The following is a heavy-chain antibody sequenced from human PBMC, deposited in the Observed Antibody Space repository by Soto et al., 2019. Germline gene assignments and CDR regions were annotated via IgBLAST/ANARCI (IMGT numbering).Heavy chain of an antibody. Sequence: GGSLRLSCAASGFTVSSNYMGWVRQAPGKGLEWVSVIYSGGSTYYADSVKGRFTISRDNSKNTLYLQMNSLRAEDTAVYYCANMGKAFTDAFDIWGQGTMVTGSS. CDR2: IYSGGST. V-gene: IGHV3-66*01. D-gene: IGHD7-27*01. CDR1: GFTVSSNY. J-gene: IGHJ3*02. CDR3: ANMGKAFTDAFDI.